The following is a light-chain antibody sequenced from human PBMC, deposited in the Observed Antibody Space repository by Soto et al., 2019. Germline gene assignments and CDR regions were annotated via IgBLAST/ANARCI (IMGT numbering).Light chain of an antibody. CDR2: DVS. Sequence: DIQMTQSPSTLSASVGDRVTITCRASQNIERWLAWYQQKPGKAPKLLLYDVSSLESGVPSRFSGSGSATEFILTINGLQPDDFATYSCQQYDSYSWTFGQGTKVDIK. J-gene: IGKJ1*01. CDR1: QNIERW. V-gene: IGKV1-5*01. CDR3: QQYDSYSWT.